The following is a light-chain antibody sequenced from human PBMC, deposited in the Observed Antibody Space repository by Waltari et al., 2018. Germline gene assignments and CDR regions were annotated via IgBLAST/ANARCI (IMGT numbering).Light chain of an antibody. J-gene: IGLJ3*02. CDR3: CSYAGNYIWV. Sequence: QSALTQPAAVSGSPGQSVPISCTGASSDIGRYDLFSWHQQHPGNAPKLVISVVTKRPSGVSDRFSGSKSGDTASLTISGLQFEDEADYYCCSYAGNYIWVFGGGTRLTVL. CDR2: VVT. CDR1: SSDIGRYDL. V-gene: IGLV2-23*02.